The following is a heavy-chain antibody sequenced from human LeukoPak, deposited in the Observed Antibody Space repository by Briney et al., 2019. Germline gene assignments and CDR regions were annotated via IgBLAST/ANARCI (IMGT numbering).Heavy chain of an antibody. D-gene: IGHD3-9*01. CDR2: IYYSGST. Sequence: PSETRSLTCTVSGGSVSSGSYYWSWIRQPPGKGLEWIGYIYYSGSTNYNPSLKSRVTISVDTSKNQFSLKLSSVTAADTAVYYCARDRGNYDILTGYYTVRWFDPWGQGTLVTVSS. CDR1: GGSVSSGSYY. J-gene: IGHJ5*02. V-gene: IGHV4-61*01. CDR3: ARDRGNYDILTGYYTVRWFDP.